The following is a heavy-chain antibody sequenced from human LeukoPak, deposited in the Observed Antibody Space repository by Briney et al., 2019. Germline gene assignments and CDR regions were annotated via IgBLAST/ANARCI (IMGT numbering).Heavy chain of an antibody. CDR1: GFTFSSFG. CDR3: VRGFGEYMDV. V-gene: IGHV3-33*01. Sequence: PGGSLRLSCAASGFTFSSFGMHWVRQAPGKGLEWVALIWYDASNKYYADSVKGRFTISRDNSKNTVDLQLESLRVEDTAVYHCVRGFGEYMDVWGKGTTVTVSS. D-gene: IGHD3-3*01. CDR2: IWYDASNK. J-gene: IGHJ6*03.